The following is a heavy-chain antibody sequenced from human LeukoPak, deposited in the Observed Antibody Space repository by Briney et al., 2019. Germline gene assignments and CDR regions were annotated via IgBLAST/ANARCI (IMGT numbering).Heavy chain of an antibody. CDR1: GYTFTSYG. V-gene: IGHV1-2*02. Sequence: GASVKVSCKASGYTFTSYGISWVRQAPGQGLEWMGWINPNSGGTNYAQKFQGRVTMTRDTSISTAYMELSRLRSDDTAVYYCARDPDFWSGYSPFDYWGQGTLVTVSS. J-gene: IGHJ4*02. D-gene: IGHD3-3*01. CDR3: ARDPDFWSGYSPFDY. CDR2: INPNSGGT.